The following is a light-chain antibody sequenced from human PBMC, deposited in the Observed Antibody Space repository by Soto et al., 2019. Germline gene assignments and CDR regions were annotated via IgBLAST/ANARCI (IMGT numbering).Light chain of an antibody. CDR3: QQYSQWPIT. V-gene: IGKV3-15*01. CDR1: QSISSS. J-gene: IGKJ5*01. CDR2: GES. Sequence: VLIQSPVTLSLSPGERATLSCRASQSISSSLAWYQQNPGQAPRLPIYGESTRATGIPARFSGSGSETEFTLTISSLQSEDFAVYSCQQYSQWPITFGQGTRLEI.